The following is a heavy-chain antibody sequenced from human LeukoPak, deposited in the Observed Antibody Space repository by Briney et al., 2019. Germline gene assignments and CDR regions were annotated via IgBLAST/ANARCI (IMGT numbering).Heavy chain of an antibody. J-gene: IGHJ4*02. D-gene: IGHD2-8*01. CDR2: INPSGGRT. V-gene: IGHV1-46*01. Sequence: ASVTVSFKASGFTFTSYYMHWVRQAPGQGLEWMGIINPSGGRTSYAQKFQGRVTMTRDTCTSTVYMELSSLRSEDTAVYYGARESNAGQYFDYWGQGPLVTVSS. CDR1: GFTFTSYY. CDR3: ARESNAGQYFDY.